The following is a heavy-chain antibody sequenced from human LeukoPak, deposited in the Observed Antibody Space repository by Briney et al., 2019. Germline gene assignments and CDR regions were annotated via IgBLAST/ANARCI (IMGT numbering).Heavy chain of an antibody. D-gene: IGHD3-10*02. Sequence: GGSLRLSCAASGFTFSSYEMNWVRQAPGKGLEWVSFISSNGSNIYYADSVKGRFTISRDNAKNSLYLQMNSLRAEDTAVYYCAELGTTMIGGVWGKGTTVTISS. V-gene: IGHV3-48*03. CDR3: AELGTTMIGGV. J-gene: IGHJ6*04. CDR2: ISSNGSNI. CDR1: GFTFSSYE.